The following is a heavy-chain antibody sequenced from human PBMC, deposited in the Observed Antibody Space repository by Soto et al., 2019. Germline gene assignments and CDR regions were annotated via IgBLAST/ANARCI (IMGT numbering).Heavy chain of an antibody. J-gene: IGHJ4*02. CDR2: INPSGGRT. CDR1: GYTFTNYY. V-gene: IGHV1-46*01. Sequence: QVQLVHSGAEVKKPGASVKVSCEASGYTFTNYYIHWVRQAPGQGLEWMGVINPSGGRTTYAQKFQGRLTLTRDTSTSTVYMELRSLRSEDTAVYYCARSDFGDYHCPGYWGQGTLVTVSS. CDR3: ARSDFGDYHCPGY. D-gene: IGHD4-17*01.